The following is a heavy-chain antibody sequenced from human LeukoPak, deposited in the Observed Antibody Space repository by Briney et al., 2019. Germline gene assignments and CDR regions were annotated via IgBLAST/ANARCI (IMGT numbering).Heavy chain of an antibody. CDR1: GFTFSSYS. D-gene: IGHD3-10*01. J-gene: IGHJ4*02. CDR2: ISSSGSYV. CDR3: ARGHGSGSYEAIDY. Sequence: PGGSLRLSCAASGFTFSSYSMNWVRQAPGKGLEWVPSISSSGSYVYYADSVKGRFTISRDNAKNSLYLQMNSLRGEDTALYYCARGHGSGSYEAIDYWGQGTLVTVSS. V-gene: IGHV3-21*04.